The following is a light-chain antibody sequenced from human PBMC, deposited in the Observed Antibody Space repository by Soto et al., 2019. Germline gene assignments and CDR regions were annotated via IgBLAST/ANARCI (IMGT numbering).Light chain of an antibody. CDR2: RNN. CDR3: TAWDDSLRAVV. Sequence: QSVLTQPPSASGTPGQRVTISCSGSSSNIGSNYVYWYQQLPGTAPKLLIYRNNQRPSGVPDRFSGSKSGTSASLPISGLRSEDEADYYCTAWDDSLRAVVFGGGTQLTVL. V-gene: IGLV1-47*01. J-gene: IGLJ2*01. CDR1: SSNIGSNY.